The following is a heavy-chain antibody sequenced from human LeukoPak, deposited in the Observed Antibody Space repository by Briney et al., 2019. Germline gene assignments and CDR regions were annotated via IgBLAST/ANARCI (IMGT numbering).Heavy chain of an antibody. CDR1: GFAFSSYG. J-gene: IGHJ4*02. CDR3: AKIWAPSNFDY. V-gene: IGHV3-30*18. CDR2: ISYDGSNK. Sequence: GGSLRLSCAASGFAFSSYGMYWVRQAPGKGLEWVAVISYDGSNKYYADSVKGRFTISRDNSKNTLYLQMNSLRAEDTAVYYCAKIWAPSNFDYWGQGTLVTVSS. D-gene: IGHD7-27*01.